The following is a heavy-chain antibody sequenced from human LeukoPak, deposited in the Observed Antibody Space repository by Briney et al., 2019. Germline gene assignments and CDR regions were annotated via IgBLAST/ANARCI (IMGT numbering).Heavy chain of an antibody. CDR1: GGSISSSSYY. CDR3: ARAETTLLLNY. V-gene: IGHV4-39*01. Sequence: SETLSLTCTVSGGSISSSSYYWGWIRQPPGKGLEWIGSIYYSGSTYYNPSLKSRVTISVDTSKNQFSLKLSSVTAADTAVYYCARAETTLLLNYWGQGTLVTVSS. D-gene: IGHD4-11*01. J-gene: IGHJ4*02. CDR2: IYYSGST.